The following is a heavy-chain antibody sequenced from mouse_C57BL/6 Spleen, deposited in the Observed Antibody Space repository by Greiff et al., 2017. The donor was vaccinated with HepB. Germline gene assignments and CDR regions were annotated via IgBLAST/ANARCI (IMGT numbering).Heavy chain of an antibody. CDR1: GYTFTSYT. V-gene: IGHV1-4*01. J-gene: IGHJ3*01. Sequence: VKLVESGAELARPGASVKMSCKASGYTFTSYTMHWVKQRPGQGLEWIGYINPSSGYTKYNQKFKDKATLTADKSSSTAYMQLSSLTSEDSAVYYCAREYYEGFAYWGQGTLVTVSA. D-gene: IGHD1-1*01. CDR3: AREYYEGFAY. CDR2: INPSSGYT.